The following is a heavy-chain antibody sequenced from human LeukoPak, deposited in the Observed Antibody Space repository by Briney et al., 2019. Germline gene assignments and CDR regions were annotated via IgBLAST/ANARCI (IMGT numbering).Heavy chain of an antibody. CDR3: ARHVGPRQDIVVVVAAEPDRFDY. CDR1: GGSFSGYY. Sequence: SETLSLTCAVYGGSFSGYYWSWIRQPPGKGLEWIGEINHSGSTNYNPSLKSRVTISVDTSKNQFSLKLSSVTAADTAVYYCARHVGPRQDIVVVVAAEPDRFDYWGQGTLVTVSS. V-gene: IGHV4-34*01. J-gene: IGHJ4*02. CDR2: INHSGST. D-gene: IGHD2-15*01.